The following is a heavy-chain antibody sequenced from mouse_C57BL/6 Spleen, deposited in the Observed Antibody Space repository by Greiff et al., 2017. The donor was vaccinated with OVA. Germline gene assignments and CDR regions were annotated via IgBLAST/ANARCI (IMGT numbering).Heavy chain of an antibody. CDR3: ARAPLYSGSSYPYWYFDV. CDR2: IDPSDSET. V-gene: IGHV1-52*01. Sequence: VQLQQPGAELVRPGSSVKLSCKASGYTFTSYWMNWVKQRPIQGLEWIGNIDPSDSETHYNQKFKDKATLTVDKSSSTAYMQLSSLTSEDSAVYYCARAPLYSGSSYPYWYFDVWGTGTTVTVSS. CDR1: GYTFTSYW. D-gene: IGHD1-1*01. J-gene: IGHJ1*03.